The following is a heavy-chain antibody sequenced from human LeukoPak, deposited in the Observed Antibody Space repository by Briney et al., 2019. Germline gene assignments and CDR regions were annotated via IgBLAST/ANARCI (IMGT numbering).Heavy chain of an antibody. CDR3: ARDNLEAGINDAFDI. CDR1: GGSISSGSYY. CDR2: IYSSGST. V-gene: IGHV4-61*02. D-gene: IGHD6-13*01. Sequence: SETLSLTCTVPGGSISSGSYYWSWIRQPAGMGLEWIGRIYSSGSTNYNPSLKSRVTISVDTSKNQFSLRLSSVTAADTAVYYCARDNLEAGINDAFDIWGQGTMVTVSS. J-gene: IGHJ3*02.